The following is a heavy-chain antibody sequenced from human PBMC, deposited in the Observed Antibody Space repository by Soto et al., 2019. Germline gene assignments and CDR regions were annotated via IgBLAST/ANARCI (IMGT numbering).Heavy chain of an antibody. D-gene: IGHD1-1*01. V-gene: IGHV4-30-4*01. Sequence: SETLSLTCTVSGDSISSADYYWSWIRQTPGKGLEWIGHIFYSGTTYYNPSLKSRLTISVDTSKNHFSLRLTSVTAADTAVYYCARDLWVERELYYDCMVVWDPGTLLTVSS. CDR3: ARDLWVERELYYDCMVV. CDR2: IFYSGTT. J-gene: IGHJ6*02. CDR1: GDSISSADYY.